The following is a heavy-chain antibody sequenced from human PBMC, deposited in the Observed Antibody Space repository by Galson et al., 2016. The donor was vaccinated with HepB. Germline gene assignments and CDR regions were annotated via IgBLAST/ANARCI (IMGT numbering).Heavy chain of an antibody. Sequence: SVKVSCKASGYIFTTHSLNWVRQAPGQGLEWMGWINPYNGNTTYAQKFQDRVTMTTDTSTSTAYMELRSLRAADTAIYYCAKRFGSHGMDAWGQGTTVTVSS. J-gene: IGHJ6*02. V-gene: IGHV1-18*01. CDR1: GYIFTTHS. CDR2: INPYNGNT. CDR3: AKRFGSHGMDA. D-gene: IGHD3-10*01.